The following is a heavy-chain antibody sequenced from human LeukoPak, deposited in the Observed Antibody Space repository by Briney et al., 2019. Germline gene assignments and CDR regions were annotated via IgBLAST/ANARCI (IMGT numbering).Heavy chain of an antibody. V-gene: IGHV1-2*02. CDR2: INPNSGGT. CDR1: GYTFTGYY. D-gene: IGHD2-2*01. Sequence: GASVTVSCKASGYTFTGYYMHWVRQAPGQGLEWMGWINPNSGGTTYAQKFQGRVTMTRDTSISTAYMELSSLRSDDTAVYYCARGCSSTSCTGDYYYMDVWGKGTTVTVSS. J-gene: IGHJ6*03. CDR3: ARGCSSTSCTGDYYYMDV.